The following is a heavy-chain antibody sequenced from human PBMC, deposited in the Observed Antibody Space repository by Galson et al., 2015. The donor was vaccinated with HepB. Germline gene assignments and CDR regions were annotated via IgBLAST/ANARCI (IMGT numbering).Heavy chain of an antibody. CDR3: VHSSQNGSPFDY. J-gene: IGHJ4*02. CDR1: GFSLSTTGVG. V-gene: IGHV2-5*02. CDR2: IYWDDDK. D-gene: IGHD1-26*01. Sequence: PALVKPTQTLTLTCTFSGFSLSTTGVGVGWIRQPPGKALECLALIYWDDDKRYSPSLNSRLTISKDTSKNQVVLTLTNMDPVDTATYYCVHSSQNGSPFDYWGQGILVTVSS.